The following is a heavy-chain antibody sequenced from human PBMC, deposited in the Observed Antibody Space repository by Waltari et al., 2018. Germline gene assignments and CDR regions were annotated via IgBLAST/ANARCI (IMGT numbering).Heavy chain of an antibody. J-gene: IGHJ6*03. CDR2: VYYTGRN. CDR3: ARSYFDVWSGRYYYYMDV. CDR1: GCSISSYS. Sequence: QVQLHESGPGLVIPSETLSLTCTVSGCSISSYSWRWIRQSPGKVLEWSGNVYYTGRNNSNPSLKSRASISVDTSKNEFSLRLSSVTAADTAVYYCARSYFDVWSGRYYYYMDVWGKGTTVTISS. V-gene: IGHV4-59*01. D-gene: IGHD3-3*01.